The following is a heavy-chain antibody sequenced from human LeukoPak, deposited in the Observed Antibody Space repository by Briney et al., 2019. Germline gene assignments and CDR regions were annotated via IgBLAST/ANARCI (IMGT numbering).Heavy chain of an antibody. D-gene: IGHD5-12*01. V-gene: IGHV3-72*01. J-gene: IGHJ3*01. CDR2: IRNKANSYTT. CDR3: ASNVDSGFDA. CDR1: GFTFSSYS. Sequence: GGSLRLSCAASGFTFSSYSMNWVRQAPGKGLEWVGRIRNKANSYTTEYVASVKGKFTISRDDSKNSLSLQMNSLKTEDTAMYYCASNVDSGFDAWGQGKMVTVSS.